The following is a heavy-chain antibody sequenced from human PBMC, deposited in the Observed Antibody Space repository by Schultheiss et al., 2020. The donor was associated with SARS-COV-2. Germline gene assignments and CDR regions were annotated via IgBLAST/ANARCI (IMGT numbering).Heavy chain of an antibody. D-gene: IGHD3-3*01. J-gene: IGHJ6*03. CDR2: IDWDDDK. CDR3: ARTVPLYYAFWSGYYQNNYYCMDV. CDR1: GFSLSTSGVG. Sequence: SGPTLVKPTQTLTLTCTFSGFSLSTSGVGVGWIRQPPGKALEWLARIDWDDDKFYSTSLKGSLTITKDTSKNQVVLTMNNMDPVDTATYYCARTVPLYYAFWSGYYQNNYYCMDVWGKGTTVTVSS. V-gene: IGHV2-5*02.